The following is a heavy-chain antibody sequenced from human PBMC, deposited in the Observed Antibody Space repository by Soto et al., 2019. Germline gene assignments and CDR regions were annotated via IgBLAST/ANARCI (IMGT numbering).Heavy chain of an antibody. D-gene: IGHD3-22*01. Sequence: GGSLRLSCAASGFTFSSYAMSWVRQAPGKGLEWVSAISGSGGSTYYADSVKGRFTISRDNSKNTLYLQMNILRAEDTAVYYCAKAFYDSSGYYYPWDYWGQGTLVTVSS. CDR2: ISGSGGST. V-gene: IGHV3-23*01. CDR3: AKAFYDSSGYYYPWDY. CDR1: GFTFSSYA. J-gene: IGHJ4*02.